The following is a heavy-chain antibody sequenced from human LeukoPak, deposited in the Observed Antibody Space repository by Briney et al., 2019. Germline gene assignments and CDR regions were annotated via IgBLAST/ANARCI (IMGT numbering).Heavy chain of an antibody. CDR1: GDSVSSNSVT. V-gene: IGHV6-1*01. CDR3: ARRLTQYDCFDP. Sequence: SQTLSLTCAISGDSVSSNSVTWNWIRQSPSRGLEWLGRTYYRFTWYNDYAVSVRGRITVNPDTSKDQFSLHLNSVTPEDTAVYYCARRLTQYDCFDPWGQGILVTVSS. CDR2: TYYRFTWYN. J-gene: IGHJ5*02. D-gene: IGHD2-2*01.